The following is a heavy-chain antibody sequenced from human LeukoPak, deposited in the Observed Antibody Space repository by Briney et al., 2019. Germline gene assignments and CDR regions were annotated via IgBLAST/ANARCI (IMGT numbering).Heavy chain of an antibody. D-gene: IGHD5-18*01. CDR2: IHPSGGST. Sequence: ASVTLSCKASGYTFTDHYMHWVRHAPGQGLEWMGVIHPSGGSTAFAQKFQGRVSMTSDTSTSTVYVELRSLTSDDTAVYYCARATLDAAMVYWSFDLWGRGTLVTVSS. J-gene: IGHJ2*01. V-gene: IGHV1-46*01. CDR3: ARATLDAAMVYWSFDL. CDR1: GYTFTDHY.